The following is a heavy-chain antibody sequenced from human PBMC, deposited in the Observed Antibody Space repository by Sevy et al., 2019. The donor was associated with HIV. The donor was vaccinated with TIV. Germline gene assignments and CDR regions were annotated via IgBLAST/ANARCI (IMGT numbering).Heavy chain of an antibody. Sequence: GGSLRLSCAASGFTFSSYAMHWVRQAPGKGLEWVAVISYDGSNKYYADSVKGRFTISRDNSKNTLYLQMNSLRAEDTAGYYCARDSSVAARSDYWGQGTLVTVSS. CDR2: ISYDGSNK. CDR1: GFTFSSYA. J-gene: IGHJ4*02. CDR3: ARDSSVAARSDY. D-gene: IGHD6-6*01. V-gene: IGHV3-30-3*01.